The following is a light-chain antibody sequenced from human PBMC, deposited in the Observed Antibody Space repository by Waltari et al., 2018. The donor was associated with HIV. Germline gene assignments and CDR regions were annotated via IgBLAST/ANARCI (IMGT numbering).Light chain of an antibody. Sequence: QSVLTQPPSASGTPGQRVTISCSGRSSNFDSQNVNWYQQFPGTAPKLLIYNNNNRPSGVPDRFSGSKSATSASLAISGLQSEDEADYYCAAWDDSLKHRVFGGGTKVTVL. CDR1: SSNFDSQN. CDR2: NNN. J-gene: IGLJ3*02. V-gene: IGLV1-44*01. CDR3: AAWDDSLKHRV.